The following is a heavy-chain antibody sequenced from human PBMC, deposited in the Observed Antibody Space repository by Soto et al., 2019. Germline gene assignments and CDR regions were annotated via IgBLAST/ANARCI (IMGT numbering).Heavy chain of an antibody. CDR2: ISSSSSYI. V-gene: IGHV3-21*01. Sequence: GGSLRLSCAASGFTFSSYSMNWVRQAPGKGLEWVSSISSSSSYIYYADSVKGRFTISRDNAKNSLYLQMNSLRAEDTAVYYCARDTGIFATKYYFDYWGQGTLVTASS. CDR1: GFTFSSYS. J-gene: IGHJ4*02. CDR3: ARDTGIFATKYYFDY. D-gene: IGHD4-4*01.